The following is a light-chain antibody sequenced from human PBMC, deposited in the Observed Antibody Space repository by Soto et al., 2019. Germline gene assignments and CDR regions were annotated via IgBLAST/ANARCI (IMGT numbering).Light chain of an antibody. CDR3: AASHDSRNGWV. CDR2: SSD. CDR1: SSNIGSNT. V-gene: IGLV1-44*01. Sequence: QSVLTQPPSMSGTPGQRVTISCSGSSSNIGSNTVNWYQQLPGTAPKLLIYSSDQRPSGVPDRVSGSKSGTSASLVISGLQPEDEADYYCAASHDSRNGWVFGGGTKLTVL. J-gene: IGLJ3*02.